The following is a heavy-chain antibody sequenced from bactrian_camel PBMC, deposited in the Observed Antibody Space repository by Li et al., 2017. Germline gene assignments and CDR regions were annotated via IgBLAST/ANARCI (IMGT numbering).Heavy chain of an antibody. CDR2: ITSDGGST. V-gene: IGHV3S25*01. CDR1: GFILSSYG. J-gene: IGHJ4*01. D-gene: IGHD6*01. CDR3: AAKLGGWCEAGEYTY. Sequence: QLVESGEGSVHPGGSVRLSCLASGFILSSYGMTWVRQAPGKGVEWVAAITSDGGSTYYADSVKGRFTISRDNNKNTVYLQMNSLKPESTAMYYCAAKLGGWCEAGEYTYWGQGTQVTVS.